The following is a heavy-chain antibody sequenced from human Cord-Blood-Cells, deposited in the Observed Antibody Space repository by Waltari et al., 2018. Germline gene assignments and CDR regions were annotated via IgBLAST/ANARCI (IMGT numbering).Heavy chain of an antibody. D-gene: IGHD6-6*01. V-gene: IGHV1-2*02. Sequence: QVQLVQSGAEVKKPGASVKVSCKASGYTFTGYYMHWVRQPPGQGLEWMGWINPNSGGTNYAQKFQGRVTMTRDTSISTAYMDLSRLRSDDTAVYYCARAGEYSSSSDWFDPWGQGTLVTVSS. CDR3: ARAGEYSSSSDWFDP. J-gene: IGHJ5*02. CDR2: INPNSGGT. CDR1: GYTFTGYY.